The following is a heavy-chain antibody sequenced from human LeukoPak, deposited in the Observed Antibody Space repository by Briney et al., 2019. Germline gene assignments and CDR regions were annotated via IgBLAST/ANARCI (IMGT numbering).Heavy chain of an antibody. Sequence: ASETLSLTCTVSGGSISSYYWSWIRQPPGKGLGWIGYIYYSGSTNYNPSLKSRVTISVDTSKNQFSLKLSSVTAADTAVYYCARGVVVPAAGYYYMDVWGKGTTVTVSS. CDR3: ARGVVVPAAGYYYMDV. CDR1: GGSISSYY. V-gene: IGHV4-59*13. D-gene: IGHD2-2*01. CDR2: IYYSGST. J-gene: IGHJ6*03.